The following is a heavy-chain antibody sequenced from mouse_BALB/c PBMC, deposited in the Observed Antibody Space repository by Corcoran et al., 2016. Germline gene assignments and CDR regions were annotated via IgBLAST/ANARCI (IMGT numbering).Heavy chain of an antibody. V-gene: IGHV14-3*02. Sequence: EVQLQQSGAELVKPGASVKLSCTASGFNIKDTYMHWVKQRPEQGLEWIGRIDPANGNTKYDPKFQGKATITADTSSNTAYLQLSSLTSEDTAVYYCARGDYDGDAMDYWGQGTSVTVSS. D-gene: IGHD2-4*01. J-gene: IGHJ4*01. CDR2: IDPANGNT. CDR1: GFNIKDTY. CDR3: ARGDYDGDAMDY.